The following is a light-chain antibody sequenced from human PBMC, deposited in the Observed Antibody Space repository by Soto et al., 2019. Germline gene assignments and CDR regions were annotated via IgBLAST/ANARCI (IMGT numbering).Light chain of an antibody. CDR3: QQYKSYWLS. J-gene: IGKJ4*01. CDR1: QSVSNW. V-gene: IGKV1-5*03. CDR2: KTS. Sequence: DIQMTQSPSILSASVGDRVIIACRASQSVSNWLAWFQQRPGKAPKILIYKTSTLESGVPSRFSGNGSGTEFTITINSLQPDDFATYYCQQYKSYWLSFGGGT.